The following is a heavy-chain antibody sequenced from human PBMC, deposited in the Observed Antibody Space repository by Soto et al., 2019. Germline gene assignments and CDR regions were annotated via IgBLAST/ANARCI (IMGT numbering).Heavy chain of an antibody. V-gene: IGHV1-8*01. CDR1: GYTFNSYD. CDR2: MNPNSGNT. Sequence: GASVKVSSKAPGYTFNSYDINCVRQATGQGLEWMGWMNPNSGNTGYAQKFQGRVTMTRNTSISTAYMELSSLRSEDTAVYYCARGLGIAAAGRNWFDPWGQGTLVTVSS. J-gene: IGHJ5*02. D-gene: IGHD6-13*01. CDR3: ARGLGIAAAGRNWFDP.